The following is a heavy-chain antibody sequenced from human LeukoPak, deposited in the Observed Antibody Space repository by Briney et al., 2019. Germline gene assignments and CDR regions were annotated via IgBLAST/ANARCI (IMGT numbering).Heavy chain of an antibody. V-gene: IGHV4-39*01. CDR2: IYYSGST. Sequence: SETLSLTCTVSGGSISSSSYYWGWIRQPPGKGLEWIGSIYYSGSTYYNPSLKSRVTISVDTSKNQFSLKLSSVTAADTAVYYCARHSVAARAPYDYWGQGTLVTVSS. CDR1: GGSISSSSYY. D-gene: IGHD6-6*01. CDR3: ARHSVAARAPYDY. J-gene: IGHJ4*02.